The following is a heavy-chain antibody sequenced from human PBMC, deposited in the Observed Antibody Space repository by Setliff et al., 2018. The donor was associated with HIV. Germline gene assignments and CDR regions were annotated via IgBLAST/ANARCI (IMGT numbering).Heavy chain of an antibody. V-gene: IGHV1-18*01. J-gene: IGHJ4*02. Sequence: ASVKVSCKASGYTFSSYGISWVRQAPGQGLEWMGWISAYNGNTNYAQKFQGRVTMTTDTSTSTAYMEVRSPRSDDTAVYYCARALGGSYPGSFDYWGQGTLVTVSS. CDR2: ISAYNGNT. CDR1: GYTFSSYG. D-gene: IGHD1-26*01. CDR3: ARALGGSYPGSFDY.